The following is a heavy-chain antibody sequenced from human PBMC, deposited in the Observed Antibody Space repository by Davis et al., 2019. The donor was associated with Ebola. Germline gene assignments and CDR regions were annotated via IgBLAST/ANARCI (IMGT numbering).Heavy chain of an antibody. Sequence: SETLSLTCTVSGGSISSGDYYWSWIRQPPGKGLEWIGYIYYSGSTYYNPSLKSRVTISVDTSKNQFSLKLSSVTAADTAVYYCAREPRTLYFDYWGQGTLVTVSS. J-gene: IGHJ4*02. CDR3: AREPRTLYFDY. CDR1: GGSISSGDYY. D-gene: IGHD1-14*01. V-gene: IGHV4-30-4*01. CDR2: IYYSGST.